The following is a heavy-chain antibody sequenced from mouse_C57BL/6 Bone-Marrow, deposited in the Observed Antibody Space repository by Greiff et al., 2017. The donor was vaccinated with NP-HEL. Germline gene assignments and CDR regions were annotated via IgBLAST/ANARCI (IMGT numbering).Heavy chain of an antibody. CDR3: ARDDYDGAWFAY. Sequence: EVQLVESGGGLVKPGGSLKLSCAASGFTFSDYGIHWVRQAPEKGLEWVAYISSGSSTIYYADTVKGRFTISRDNAKNTLFLQMTSLRSEDTAMYYCARDDYDGAWFAYWGQGTLVTVSA. V-gene: IGHV5-17*01. CDR1: GFTFSDYG. CDR2: ISSGSSTI. J-gene: IGHJ3*01. D-gene: IGHD2-4*01.